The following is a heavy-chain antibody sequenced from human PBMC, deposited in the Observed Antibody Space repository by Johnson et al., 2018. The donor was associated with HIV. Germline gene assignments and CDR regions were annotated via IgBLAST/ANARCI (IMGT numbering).Heavy chain of an antibody. Sequence: VQLVESGGGVVQPGRSLRLSCAASGFSFSSYGMYWARQAPGKGLEWVSAISGSGGSTYYADSVKGRFTISRDNSKNTLYLQMNSLRAEDTAVDDCANDYPTSNWAVPDAFDIWGQGTMVTVSS. CDR3: ANDYPTSNWAVPDAFDI. V-gene: IGHV3-23*04. CDR1: GFSFSSYG. J-gene: IGHJ3*02. CDR2: ISGSGGST. D-gene: IGHD7-27*01.